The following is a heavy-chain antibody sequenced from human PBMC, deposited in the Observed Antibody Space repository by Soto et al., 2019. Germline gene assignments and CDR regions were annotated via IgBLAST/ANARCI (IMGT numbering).Heavy chain of an antibody. Sequence: PSETLSLTCAVSGYYISSGYYWGWIRQPPGKGLEWIGSIYHSGSTYYNPSLKSRVTISVDTSKNQFSLKLSSVTAADTAVYYCARKGPYSSSPFDYWGQGTLVTVSS. D-gene: IGHD6-6*01. V-gene: IGHV4-38-2*01. J-gene: IGHJ4*02. CDR2: IYHSGST. CDR1: GYYISSGYY. CDR3: ARKGPYSSSPFDY.